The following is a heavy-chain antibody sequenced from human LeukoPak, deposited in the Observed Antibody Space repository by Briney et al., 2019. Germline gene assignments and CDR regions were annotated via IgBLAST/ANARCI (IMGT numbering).Heavy chain of an antibody. V-gene: IGHV3-23*01. Sequence: GGSLRLSCAASGFTFSSHGMNWVRQAPGKGLEWVSGISGSGVITYYADSVKGRFTISRDNSKNTLDLQMNSLRAEDTAVNYCAKDDAWVRYQDWGQGTLVTVSS. CDR3: AKDDAWVRYQD. CDR1: GFTFSSHG. D-gene: IGHD5-12*01. CDR2: ISGSGVIT. J-gene: IGHJ4*02.